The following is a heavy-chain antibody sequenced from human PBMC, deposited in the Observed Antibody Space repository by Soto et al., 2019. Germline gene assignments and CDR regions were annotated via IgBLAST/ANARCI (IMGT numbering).Heavy chain of an antibody. CDR2: INPSGGST. D-gene: IGHD3-22*01. V-gene: IGHV1-46*01. CDR1: GYTFTSYY. CDR3: AREFYYDSSGYYYAFDI. J-gene: IGHJ3*02. Sequence: QVQLVQSGAEVKKPGASVKVSCKASGYTFTSYYMHWVRQAPGQGLEWMGIINPSGGSTSSAQKFQGRVTMTRDTSTSTVYMELSSLRSEDTAVYYCAREFYYDSSGYYYAFDIWGQGTMVTVSS.